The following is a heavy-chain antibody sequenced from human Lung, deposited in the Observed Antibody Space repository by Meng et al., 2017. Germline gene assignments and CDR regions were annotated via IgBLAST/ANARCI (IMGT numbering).Heavy chain of an antibody. Sequence: QVHLLHSRPEVKRPGASVKVSCKATDYTFTGYGVSWVRQAPGQGLEWMAWLGAHDGDTSHAPKFQGRVTVSADRPTATAYMELRSLRSDDTAVYYCARGTPGRSYSDYWGQGTLVTVSS. CDR1: DYTFTGYG. J-gene: IGHJ4*02. V-gene: IGHV1-18*01. CDR2: LGAHDGDT. D-gene: IGHD3-10*01. CDR3: ARGTPGRSYSDY.